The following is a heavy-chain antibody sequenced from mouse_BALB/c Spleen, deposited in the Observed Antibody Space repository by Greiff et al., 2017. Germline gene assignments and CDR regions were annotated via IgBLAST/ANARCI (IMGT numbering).Heavy chain of an antibody. CDR2: IDPETGGT. CDR1: GYTFTDYE. CDR3: TRLMTRGRNFDY. J-gene: IGHJ2*01. V-gene: IGHV1-15*01. Sequence: QVHVKQSGAELVRPGASVTLSCKASGYTFTDYEMHWVKQTPVHGLEWIGAIDPETGGTAYNQKFKGKATLTADKSSSTAYMELRSLTSEDSAFYYCTRLMTRGRNFDYWGQGTTLTVSS. D-gene: IGHD2-3*01.